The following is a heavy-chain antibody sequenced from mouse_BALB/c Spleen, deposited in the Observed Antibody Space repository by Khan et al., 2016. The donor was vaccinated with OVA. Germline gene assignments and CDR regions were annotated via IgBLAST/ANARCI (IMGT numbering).Heavy chain of an antibody. V-gene: IGHV3-8*02. CDR2: IIYTGYT. Sequence: EVQLQESGPSLVKPSQTLSLTCSVTGDSITTGYWNWIRKFPGNKLEYMGYIIYTGYTYYNPSLKSRISITRHTSNNQYYLQLNSVTDEDTATYYCARSTYRDAFGYCGQWTLVTVSA. CDR1: GDSITTGY. CDR3: ARSTYRDAFGY. J-gene: IGHJ3*02. D-gene: IGHD3-1*01.